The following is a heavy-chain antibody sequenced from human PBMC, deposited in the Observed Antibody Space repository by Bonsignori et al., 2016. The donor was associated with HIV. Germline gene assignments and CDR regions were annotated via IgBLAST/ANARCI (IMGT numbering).Heavy chain of an antibody. J-gene: IGHJ4*02. CDR1: GGTFSRFA. CDR2: IIPMTEIP. CDR3: ATDRDRSSWSLDF. Sequence: QVQMVQSGAEVKKPGSSVTVSCKTSGGTFSRFALSWVRRAPGQGPEWMGGIIPMTEIPNYAQKFEGRVTITADESTTTSYMELSGLTSEDTAVYYCATDRDRSSWSLDFWGQGTLVTVSS. D-gene: IGHD6-13*01. V-gene: IGHV1-69*01.